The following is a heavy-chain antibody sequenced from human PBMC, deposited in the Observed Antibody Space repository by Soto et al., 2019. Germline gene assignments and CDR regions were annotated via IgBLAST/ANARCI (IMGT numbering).Heavy chain of an antibody. D-gene: IGHD1-26*01. CDR1: GFTFGDYA. J-gene: IGHJ4*02. Sequence: GGSLRLSCTASGFTFGDYAMSWFRQAPGKGLEWVGFIRSKAYGGTTEYAASVKGRFTISRDDSKSIAYLQMNSLKTEDTAVYYCTRGFAGSRPAPLEWELLVPPSAYWGQGTLVTVSS. V-gene: IGHV3-49*03. CDR2: IRSKAYGGTT. CDR3: TRGFAGSRPAPLEWELLVPPSAY.